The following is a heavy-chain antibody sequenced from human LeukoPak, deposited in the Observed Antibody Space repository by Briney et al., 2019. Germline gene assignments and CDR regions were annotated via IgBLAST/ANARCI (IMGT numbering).Heavy chain of an antibody. D-gene: IGHD3-22*01. Sequence: SETLSLTCAVYGGSFSGYYWSWIRQPPGKGLEWIGEINHSGSTNYNPSLKSRVTISVDTSENQFSLKLSSVTAADTAVYYCARGPYYYDSSGYFTYWGQGTLVTVSS. J-gene: IGHJ4*02. CDR2: INHSGST. CDR1: GGSFSGYY. CDR3: ARGPYYYDSSGYFTY. V-gene: IGHV4-34*01.